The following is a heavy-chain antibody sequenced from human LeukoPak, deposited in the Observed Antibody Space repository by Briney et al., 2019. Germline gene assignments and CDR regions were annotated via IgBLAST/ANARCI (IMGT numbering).Heavy chain of an antibody. Sequence: GGSLRLSCAASGFTSSSYEMNWVRQAPGKGLEWVSYISSSGSTIYYADSVKGRFTISRDNAKNSLYLQMNSLRAEDTSVYYCARDTNGDGWFDPWGQGTLVTVSS. CDR3: ARDTNGDGWFDP. D-gene: IGHD4-17*01. V-gene: IGHV3-48*03. CDR1: GFTSSSYE. CDR2: ISSSGSTI. J-gene: IGHJ5*02.